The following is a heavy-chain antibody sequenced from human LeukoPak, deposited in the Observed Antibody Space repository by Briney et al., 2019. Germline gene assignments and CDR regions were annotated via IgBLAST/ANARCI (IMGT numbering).Heavy chain of an antibody. J-gene: IGHJ4*02. V-gene: IGHV3-23*01. CDR1: GFTFSSYA. D-gene: IGHD4-17*01. CDR2: ISESGGST. CDR3: AKDHGDYYFDY. Sequence: GGSLRLSCAASGFTFSSYAMSWVRQAPGKGLEWVSSISESGGSTFYADSVKGRFTISRDNSKNTLYLQMNSLRAEDTAEYYCAKDHGDYYFDYWGQGTLVTVSS.